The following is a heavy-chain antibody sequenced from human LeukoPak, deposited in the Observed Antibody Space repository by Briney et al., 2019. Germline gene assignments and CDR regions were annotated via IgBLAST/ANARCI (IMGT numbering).Heavy chain of an antibody. Sequence: SETLSLPSTVSGGSICSYYWSWFRRHPGRRLVWIGYIYYSGSTNYNPSHTIKVTISVDTSKYQFSLKLSSVTAADTALYCCARDDYGSGILGYWGQVTLVTVAS. J-gene: IGHJ4*02. CDR2: IYYSGST. D-gene: IGHD3-10*01. CDR3: ARDDYGSGILGY. V-gene: IGHV4-59*01. CDR1: GGSICSYY.